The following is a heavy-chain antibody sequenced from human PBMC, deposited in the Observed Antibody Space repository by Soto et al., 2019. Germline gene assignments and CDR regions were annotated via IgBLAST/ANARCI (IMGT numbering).Heavy chain of an antibody. Sequence: QVQLQESGPGQVKPSETLSLICTVSGASITSSSYYWGWIRQPPGKGLEWIGTINHSGTSYYNPSPRSRLTVSANTSKNQFSLTLNSVTAADTAVSYCTKRSPGTMAASWGQGIRVTVSS. CDR1: GASITSSSYY. V-gene: IGHV4-39*01. CDR3: TKRSPGTMAAS. D-gene: IGHD3-10*01. CDR2: INHSGTS. J-gene: IGHJ5*02.